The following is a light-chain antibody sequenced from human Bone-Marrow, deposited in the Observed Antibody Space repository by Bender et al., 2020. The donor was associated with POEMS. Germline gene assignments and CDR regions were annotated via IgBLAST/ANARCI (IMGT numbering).Light chain of an antibody. Sequence: QSVLTQPPSVSGAPGQRVTISCTGSTSNIGAGYDVHWYQQLPGRAPKLLIYGNINRPSGVPDRFSGSKSGTSASLAITGLQSDDEAIYFCVAWDASLNGWVFGGGTKLTVL. CDR2: GNI. CDR1: TSNIGAGYD. V-gene: IGLV1-50*01. J-gene: IGLJ3*02. CDR3: VAWDASLNGWV.